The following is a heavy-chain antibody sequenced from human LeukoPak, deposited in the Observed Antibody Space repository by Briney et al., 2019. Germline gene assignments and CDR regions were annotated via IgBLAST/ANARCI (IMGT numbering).Heavy chain of an antibody. CDR3: AKESGKFDY. CDR2: ISEDGGST. Sequence: GGSLRLSCVVSGINFSDYAMHWVRQPPGKGLEWVSLISEDGGSTFSADSVKGRFSISRDNSKNSLYLQMNSLRSEDTAMYYCAKESGKFDYWGQGTLVAVSS. V-gene: IGHV3-43*02. J-gene: IGHJ4*02. CDR1: GINFSDYA.